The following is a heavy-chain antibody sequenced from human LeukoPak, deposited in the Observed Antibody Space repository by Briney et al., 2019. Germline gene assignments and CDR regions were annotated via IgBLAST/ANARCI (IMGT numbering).Heavy chain of an antibody. Sequence: SETLSLTCAVSGYSIGSGYYRGWIRPPPGKRLELIGSIYHTKTTSYNPSITRRVTISVDTSKNLFSLRLSSVTAADTAVYYCARVSGDESGHFHLWGQGTLVTVSS. V-gene: IGHV4-38-2*01. D-gene: IGHD3-3*01. CDR3: ARVSGDESGHFHL. CDR1: GYSIGSGYY. J-gene: IGHJ1*01. CDR2: IYHTKTT.